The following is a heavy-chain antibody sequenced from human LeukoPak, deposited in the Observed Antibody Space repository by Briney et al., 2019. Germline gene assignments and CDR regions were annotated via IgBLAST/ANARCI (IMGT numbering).Heavy chain of an antibody. D-gene: IGHD6-25*01. V-gene: IGHV3-53*01. CDR3: AKDRSGLPRRGLFDY. CDR1: GFTVSSSY. J-gene: IGHJ4*02. Sequence: GGSLRLSCAASGFTVSSSYMRWVRQAPGKGLEWVSVIYSGGSTYYADSVKGRFTISRDNSKNTVYLQMNNLSAEDTAVYYCAKDRSGLPRRGLFDYWGQGTLVTVSS. CDR2: IYSGGST.